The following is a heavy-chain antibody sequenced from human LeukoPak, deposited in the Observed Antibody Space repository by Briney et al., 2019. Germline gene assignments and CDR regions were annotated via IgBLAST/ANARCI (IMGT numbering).Heavy chain of an antibody. D-gene: IGHD6-13*01. CDR2: IYTSGST. J-gene: IGHJ3*02. CDR3: ARNPATGYSGSRGAFDI. V-gene: IGHV4-4*07. CDR1: GGSISSYY. Sequence: PSETLSLTCTVSGGSISSYYWSWIRQPAGKGLEWIGRIYTSGSTNYNPSLKSRVTMSVDTSKNQFSLKLSSVTAADTAVYYCARNPATGYSGSRGAFDIWGQGTMVTVSS.